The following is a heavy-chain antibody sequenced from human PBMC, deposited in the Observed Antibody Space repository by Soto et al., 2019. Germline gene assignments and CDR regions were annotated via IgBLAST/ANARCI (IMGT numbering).Heavy chain of an antibody. CDR1: GGTFTNYA. Sequence: AASVKVSCKASGGTFTNYAFSWVRQAPGQGLEWMGGIIPIFGTPDYAQKFQGRVTITADESTRTASMELSSLRSDDTAVYYCARDKEYSSSMETSFDPWGQGTLVTVSS. V-gene: IGHV1-69*13. D-gene: IGHD6-6*01. J-gene: IGHJ5*02. CDR2: IIPIFGTP. CDR3: ARDKEYSSSMETSFDP.